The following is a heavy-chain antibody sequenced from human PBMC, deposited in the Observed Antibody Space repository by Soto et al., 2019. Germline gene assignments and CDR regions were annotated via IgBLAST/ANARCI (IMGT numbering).Heavy chain of an antibody. CDR1: GGTFSSYA. J-gene: IGHJ4*02. Sequence: QVQLVQSGAAVRQPASSVKVSCKTSGGTFSSYAISWVRQAPGQGLEWLGGIVPIVDTSTYAQKFQGRVTITADESTSTLYMELSSLRSDDTAVYYCVSVVAIPGYPDNWGQGTLVTVSS. CDR3: VSVVAIPGYPDN. V-gene: IGHV1-69*12. D-gene: IGHD5-12*01. CDR2: IVPIVDTS.